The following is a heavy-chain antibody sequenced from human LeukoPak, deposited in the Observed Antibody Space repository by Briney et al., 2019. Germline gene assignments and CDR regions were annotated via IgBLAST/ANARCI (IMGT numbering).Heavy chain of an antibody. CDR3: ARVYYSNSYDYWYFDL. CDR2: IEQDGSEK. Sequence: GGSLRLSCAASGFTFSSYWMSWVRQAPGKGLEWVANIEQDGSEKYYVDSVKGRFTISRDNAKNSLYLQMNSLRAEDTAVYYCARVYYSNSYDYWYFDLWGRGTLVTVSS. CDR1: GFTFSSYW. V-gene: IGHV3-7*01. D-gene: IGHD6-13*01. J-gene: IGHJ2*01.